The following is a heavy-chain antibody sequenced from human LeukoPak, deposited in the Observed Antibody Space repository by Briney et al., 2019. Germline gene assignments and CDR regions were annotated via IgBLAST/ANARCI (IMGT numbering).Heavy chain of an antibody. CDR2: ISAYNGNT. J-gene: IGHJ4*02. V-gene: IGHV1-18*01. CDR3: ARPHFPYYYDSSGYYFYDY. Sequence: ASVKVSCKASGCTFTSYGISWVRQAPGQGLEWMGWISAYNGNTNYAQKLQGRVTMTTDTSTSTAYMELRSLRSDDTAVYYCARPHFPYYYDSSGYYFYDYWGQGTLVTVSS. D-gene: IGHD3-22*01. CDR1: GCTFTSYG.